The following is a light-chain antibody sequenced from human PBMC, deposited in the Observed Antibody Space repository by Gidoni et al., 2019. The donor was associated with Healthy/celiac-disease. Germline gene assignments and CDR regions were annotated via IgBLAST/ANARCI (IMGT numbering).Light chain of an antibody. V-gene: IGLV1-47*01. CDR3: AAWDDSLSGVV. J-gene: IGLJ2*01. Sequence: QSVLTQPPSASGTPGQRVTIPCSGSSSNIGSNYVYWYQQLPGTAPKLLIYRNNQRPSGVPARFSGAKSGTSASLAISGLRSEDEADYYWAAWDDSLSGVVFGGGTKLTVL. CDR2: RNN. CDR1: SSNIGSNY.